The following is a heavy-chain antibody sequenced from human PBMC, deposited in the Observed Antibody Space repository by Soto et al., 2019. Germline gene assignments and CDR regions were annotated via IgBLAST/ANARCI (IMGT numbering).Heavy chain of an antibody. J-gene: IGHJ6*02. CDR2: MFYSGLT. CDR1: GYSVTSSDYY. D-gene: IGHD3-3*01. Sequence: SETLSLTCSVSGYSVTSSDYYWAWIRQPPGKGLEWIGSMFYSGLTYYNPSLKSRVTLSVDTSKNQFSLKLSSVTAADTAVYYCARDQRTIFGDNAYGMDVWGQGTTVTVSS. V-gene: IGHV4-39*07. CDR3: ARDQRTIFGDNAYGMDV.